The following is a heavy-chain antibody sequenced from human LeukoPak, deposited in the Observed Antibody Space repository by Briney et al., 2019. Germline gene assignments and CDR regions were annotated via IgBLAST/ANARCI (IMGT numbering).Heavy chain of an antibody. CDR2: IIPIFGIA. D-gene: IGHD3-16*01. J-gene: IGHJ4*02. CDR1: GGTFSSYA. CDR3: ARGRRWGH. Sequence: SSVKVSCKASGGTFSSYAISWVRQAPGQGLEWMGRIIPIFGIANYAQKFQGRVTMTRNTSISTAYMELSSLRSEDTAVYYCARGRRWGHWGQGTLVTVSS. V-gene: IGHV1-69*04.